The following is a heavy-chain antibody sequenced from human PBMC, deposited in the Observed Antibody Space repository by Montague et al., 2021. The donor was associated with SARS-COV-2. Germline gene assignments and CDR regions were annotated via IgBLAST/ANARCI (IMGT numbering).Heavy chain of an antibody. CDR3: ARAVSVRRAVNWFDP. Sequence: SETLSLTCTVSGGSMSDHYWARIRRPPGKGLEWLAYIYYSGGINSNASLKSRVSMSVDTSKNQFSLKLTSVTAADTAVYYCARAVSVRRAVNWFDPWGQGTLVTVSS. CDR2: IYYSGGI. J-gene: IGHJ5*02. V-gene: IGHV4-59*11. D-gene: IGHD3-10*01. CDR1: GGSMSDHY.